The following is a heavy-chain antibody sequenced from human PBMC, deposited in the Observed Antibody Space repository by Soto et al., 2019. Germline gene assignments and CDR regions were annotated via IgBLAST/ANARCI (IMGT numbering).Heavy chain of an antibody. V-gene: IGHV3-33*01. CDR1: GFTFSSYG. J-gene: IGHJ4*02. CDR3: ARSRYDYGDWDFDY. CDR2: IWYDGSNK. Sequence: QVRLVESGGGVVQPGRSLRLSCAASGFTFSSYGMHWVRQAPGKGLEWVAVIWYDGSNKYYADSVKGRFTISRDNSKNTLYLQMNSLRAEDTAVYYCARSRYDYGDWDFDYWGQGTLVTVSS. D-gene: IGHD4-17*01.